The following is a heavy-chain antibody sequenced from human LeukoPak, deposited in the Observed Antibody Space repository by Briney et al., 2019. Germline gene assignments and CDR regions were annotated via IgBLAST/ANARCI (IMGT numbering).Heavy chain of an antibody. J-gene: IGHJ4*02. CDR2: IYYSGST. CDR1: GGSISSYY. Sequence: SETLSLTCTVSGGSISSYYWSWIRQPPGKRLEWIGYIYYSGSTNYNPSLKSRVTISVDTSKNQFSLKLSSVTAADTAVYYCARDEISGMQPDYWGQGTLVTVSS. V-gene: IGHV4-59*01. CDR3: ARDEISGMQPDY. D-gene: IGHD2-15*01.